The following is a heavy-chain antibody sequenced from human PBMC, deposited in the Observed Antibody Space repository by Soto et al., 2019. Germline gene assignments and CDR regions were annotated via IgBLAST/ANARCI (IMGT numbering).Heavy chain of an antibody. CDR2: ISYDGSNK. CDR3: AKSMGGQAKPVKKDPPHYYYYMDV. CDR1: GFTFSSYG. V-gene: IGHV3-30*18. Sequence: GGSLRLSCAASGFTFSSYGMHWVRQAPGKGLEWVAVISYDGSNKYYADSVEGRFTISRDNSKNTLYLQMNSLRAEDTAVYYCAKSMGGQAKPVKKDPPHYYYYMDVWGKGTTVTVSS. J-gene: IGHJ6*03. D-gene: IGHD1-26*01.